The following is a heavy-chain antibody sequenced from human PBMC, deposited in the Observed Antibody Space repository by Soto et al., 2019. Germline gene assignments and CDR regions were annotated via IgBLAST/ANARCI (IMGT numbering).Heavy chain of an antibody. CDR2: IYYSGST. D-gene: IGHD4-17*01. V-gene: IGHV4-39*02. CDR3: AREVTTKDYYYYGMDV. Sequence: QLLESGPGLVKPSETLSLTCTVSGGSISSSSYYWGWIRQPPGKGLEWIGSIYYSGSTYYNPSLKSRVTISVDTSKNQFSLKLSSVTAADTAVYYCAREVTTKDYYYYGMDVWGQGTTVTVSS. J-gene: IGHJ6*02. CDR1: GGSISSSSYY.